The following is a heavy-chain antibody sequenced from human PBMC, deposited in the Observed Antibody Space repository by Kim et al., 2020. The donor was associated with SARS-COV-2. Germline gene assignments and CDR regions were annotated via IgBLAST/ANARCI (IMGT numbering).Heavy chain of an antibody. J-gene: IGHJ6*02. CDR3: AKMVIMDGYNYFYYYAMDV. V-gene: IGHV3-23*01. D-gene: IGHD2-21*01. CDR2: ISGGAVNK. Sequence: GGSLRLSCVASGFTFDTYAMSWVRQAPGKGLEWVSVISGGAVNKFYADSVRGRFTISRDNSNNMLYLQMNSLSDEDTALYYCAKMVIMDGYNYFYYYAMDVWGRGTTVTVSS. CDR1: GFTFDTYA.